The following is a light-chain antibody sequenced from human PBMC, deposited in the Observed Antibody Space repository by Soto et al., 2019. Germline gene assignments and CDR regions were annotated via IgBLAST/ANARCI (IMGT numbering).Light chain of an antibody. Sequence: EIVMTQSPATLSVSPGERATLSCRASHRVSSYLAWYQQNPGQAPRLLIYGASTRATGIPARFSGSGSGTEFTLTISSLQYEDFAVYYCQQYNAWPLTFGGGTKVEIK. CDR3: QQYNAWPLT. V-gene: IGKV3-15*01. J-gene: IGKJ4*01. CDR2: GAS. CDR1: HRVSSY.